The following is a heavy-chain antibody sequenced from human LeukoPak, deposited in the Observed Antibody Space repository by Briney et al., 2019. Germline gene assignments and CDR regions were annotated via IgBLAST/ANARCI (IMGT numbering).Heavy chain of an antibody. D-gene: IGHD3-9*01. V-gene: IGHV3-48*03. CDR2: ISSSGSTI. CDR1: GFTFSSYE. J-gene: IGHJ4*02. CDR3: ARVDVILTGPNDY. Sequence: PGGSLRLSCAASGFTFSSYEMNWVRQAPGKGLEWVSYISSSGSTIYYADSVRGRFTISRDNDKNSLYLQMNSLRAEDTAVYYCARVDVILTGPNDYWGQGTLVAVSS.